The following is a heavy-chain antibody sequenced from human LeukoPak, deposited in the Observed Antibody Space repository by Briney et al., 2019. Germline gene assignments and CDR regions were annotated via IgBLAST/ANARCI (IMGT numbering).Heavy chain of an antibody. CDR1: GFTFSRYW. D-gene: IGHD3-10*01. Sequence: GGSLRLSCTASGFTFSRYWMSWVRQAPGKGLEWVANRNEDGNRKYYVDSVKGRFTISRDNAKNSLYLQMNSLRAEDTAVYYCARDQAELLWFGELPLPDDYWGQGTLVTVSS. J-gene: IGHJ4*02. V-gene: IGHV3-7*01. CDR2: RNEDGNRK. CDR3: ARDQAELLWFGELPLPDDY.